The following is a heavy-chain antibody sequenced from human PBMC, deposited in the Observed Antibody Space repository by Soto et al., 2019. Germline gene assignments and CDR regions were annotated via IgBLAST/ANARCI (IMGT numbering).Heavy chain of an antibody. V-gene: IGHV4-59*08. CDR1: GGSISSYY. CDR2: IYYSGST. Sequence: SETLSLTCTVSGGSISSYYWSWIRQPPGKGLEWIGYIYYSGSTNYNPSLKSRVTISVDTSKNQFSLKLSSVTAADTAVYYCARYDYGDYGLYYWGQGTLVTVSS. D-gene: IGHD4-17*01. J-gene: IGHJ4*02. CDR3: ARYDYGDYGLYY.